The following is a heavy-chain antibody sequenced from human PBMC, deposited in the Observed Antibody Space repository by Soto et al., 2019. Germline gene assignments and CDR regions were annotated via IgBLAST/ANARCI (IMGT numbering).Heavy chain of an antibody. CDR3: ARADSTDWSNGLSSFFYNHEADV. Sequence: ASVKVSCKASGYSFTDYHIHWVRQAPGQGLEWLGRINPKSGGTSTAQKFQGWVTMTTDTSISTASMELTRLTSDDTAIYYCARADSTDWSNGLSSFFYNHEADVSG. CDR2: INPKSGGT. CDR1: GYSFTDYH. D-gene: IGHD1-1*01. V-gene: IGHV1-2*04. J-gene: IGHJ6*01.